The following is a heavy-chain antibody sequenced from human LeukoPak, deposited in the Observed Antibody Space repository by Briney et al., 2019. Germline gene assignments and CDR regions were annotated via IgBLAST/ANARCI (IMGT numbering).Heavy chain of an antibody. Sequence: ASVKVSCKASGYTFTSYDINWVRQATGQGLEWMGWMNPNSGNTGYAQKFQGRVTMTRNTSISTAYMELSSLRSEDTAVYYCAAVSGYLYYFDYWGQGTLVTVSP. CDR2: MNPNSGNT. CDR3: AAVSGYLYYFDY. V-gene: IGHV1-8*01. J-gene: IGHJ4*02. D-gene: IGHD3-22*01. CDR1: GYTFTSYD.